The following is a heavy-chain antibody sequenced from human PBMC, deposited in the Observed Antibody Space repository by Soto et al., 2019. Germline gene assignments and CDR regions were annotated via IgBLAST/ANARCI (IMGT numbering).Heavy chain of an antibody. CDR2: ISYDGSNK. J-gene: IGHJ5*02. CDR1: GFTFSSYG. V-gene: IGHV3-30*18. D-gene: IGHD1-1*01. Sequence: QVQLVESGGGVGQPGRSLRLSCAASGFTFSSYGMHWVRQAPGKGLEWVAVISYDGSNKYYADSVKGRFTISRDNSKNTLYLQMNSLRAEDTAVYYCAKGGWGVEQHWFDPWGQGTLVTVSS. CDR3: AKGGWGVEQHWFDP.